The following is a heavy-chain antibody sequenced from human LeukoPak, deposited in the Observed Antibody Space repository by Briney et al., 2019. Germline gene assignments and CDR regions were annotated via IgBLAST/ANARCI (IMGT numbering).Heavy chain of an antibody. CDR1: GYTFTGYY. D-gene: IGHD3-10*01. J-gene: IGHJ4*02. Sequence: ASVKVSCKASGYTFTGYYMHWVRQAPGQGLEWMGWINPNSGGTNYAQKFQGRVTMTRDTSISTAYMELSRLRSDDTAVYYCARLGVYGSGSYSYFDYWGQGTLVTVSS. CDR2: INPNSGGT. V-gene: IGHV1-2*02. CDR3: ARLGVYGSGSYSYFDY.